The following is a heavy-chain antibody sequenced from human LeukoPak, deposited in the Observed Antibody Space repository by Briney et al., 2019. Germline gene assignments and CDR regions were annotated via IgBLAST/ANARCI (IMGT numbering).Heavy chain of an antibody. J-gene: IGHJ4*02. D-gene: IGHD2-8*02. Sequence: SETLSLTCTVSGDSISSGSYYWSWIRQPAGKGLEWIGRIYIRGTTTYNSSLKSRVTISVDTSKNQFSLKLSSVTAADTAVYYCARGYWFYFDYWGQGTLVTVSS. CDR3: ARGYWFYFDY. V-gene: IGHV4-61*02. CDR1: GDSISSGSYY. CDR2: IYIRGTT.